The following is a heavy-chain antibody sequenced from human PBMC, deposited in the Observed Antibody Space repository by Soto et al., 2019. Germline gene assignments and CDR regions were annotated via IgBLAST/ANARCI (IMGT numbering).Heavy chain of an antibody. Sequence: QLQLVESGGGVVQPGRSLRLSCAASGFTFSSYGMHWVRQAPGKGQEWVAVISYDGSNKYYADSVKGRFTISRDNSKNTLYLQMNSLRAEDTAVYYCANTRGYFDYWGQGTLVTFS. CDR2: ISYDGSNK. V-gene: IGHV3-30*18. D-gene: IGHD1-1*01. CDR3: ANTRGYFDY. CDR1: GFTFSSYG. J-gene: IGHJ4*02.